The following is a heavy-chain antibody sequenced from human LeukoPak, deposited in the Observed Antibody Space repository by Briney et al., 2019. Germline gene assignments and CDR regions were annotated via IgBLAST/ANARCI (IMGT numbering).Heavy chain of an antibody. J-gene: IGHJ4*02. D-gene: IGHD6-19*01. V-gene: IGHV3-23*01. CDR3: AKVGSHSGWYYFDY. CDR1: GFTFSSYA. Sequence: PGGSLRLSCAASGFTFSSYAMSWVRQAPGKGLEWVSAISGSGGSTYYADSVKGRFTISRDKSKNTLYLQMNSLRAEDTAVYYCAKVGSHSGWYYFDYWGQGTLVTVSS. CDR2: ISGSGGST.